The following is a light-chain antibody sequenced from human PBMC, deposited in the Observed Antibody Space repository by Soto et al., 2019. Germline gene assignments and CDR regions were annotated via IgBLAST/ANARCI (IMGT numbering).Light chain of an antibody. CDR3: QQYNNWPYT. J-gene: IGKJ2*01. CDR1: QSVSSN. V-gene: IGKV3-15*01. Sequence: EIVMTQSPATLSVSPGERATLSCRASQSVSSNLAWYQQKPGQAPRLLIYGASTRPTGIPASFSGSGSGTEFTLTISSLQSEDFAVYYCQQYNNWPYTFGQGTKLEIK. CDR2: GAS.